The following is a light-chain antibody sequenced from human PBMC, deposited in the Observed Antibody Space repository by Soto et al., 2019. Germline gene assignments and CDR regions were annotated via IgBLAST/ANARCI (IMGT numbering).Light chain of an antibody. CDR3: QQRSDWPRIT. CDR1: QSVGSY. V-gene: IGKV3-11*01. CDR2: DAS. Sequence: EIVLTQSLATLSLSPGERATLSCGASQSVGSYLAWYQQKPGQAPRLLIYDASNRATGIPARFSGSGSGTDFTLTISSLEPDDFAVYYCQQRSDWPRITFGQGTRLEIK. J-gene: IGKJ5*01.